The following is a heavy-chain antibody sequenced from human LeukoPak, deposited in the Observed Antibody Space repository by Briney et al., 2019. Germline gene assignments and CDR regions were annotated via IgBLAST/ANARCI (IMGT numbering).Heavy chain of an antibody. CDR2: INGSGGST. CDR3: AKGHCSGGSCYPPGSLDY. V-gene: IGHV3-23*01. Sequence: PGGSLRLSCAASGFTFSSYAMSWVRQAPGKGLEGVSAINGSGGSTYYADSVKGRFTISRDNSKNTLYLQMNSLRAEDTAVYYCAKGHCSGGSCYPPGSLDYWGQGTLVTVSS. J-gene: IGHJ4*02. CDR1: GFTFSSYA. D-gene: IGHD2-15*01.